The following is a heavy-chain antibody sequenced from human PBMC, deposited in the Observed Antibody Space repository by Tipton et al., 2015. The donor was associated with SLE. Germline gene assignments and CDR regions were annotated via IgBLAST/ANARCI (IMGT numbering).Heavy chain of an antibody. J-gene: IGHJ4*02. V-gene: IGHV4-31*03. CDR2: IYYSGST. CDR3: AREGSGSYFDY. D-gene: IGHD3-10*01. Sequence: TLSLTCNVSDGPINTGGYYWSWIRQHPGKGLEWIGYIYYSGSTYYNPSLKSRVSMSIDTSKNQFSLKLSSVTAADTAVYYCAREGSGSYFDYWGQGTLVTVSS. CDR1: DGPINTGGYY.